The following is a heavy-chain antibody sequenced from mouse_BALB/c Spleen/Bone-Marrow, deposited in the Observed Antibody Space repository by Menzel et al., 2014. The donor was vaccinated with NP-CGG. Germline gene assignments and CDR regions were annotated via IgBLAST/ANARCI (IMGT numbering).Heavy chain of an antibody. Sequence: EVMLVESGAELVKPGASVKLSCTASGFNIKDTYMHWVKQRPEQGLEWIGRIDPANGNTKYDPKFQGKATITADTSSNTAYLQLSNLTSEDTAVYYCASYDYGYYFDYWGQGTTLTVSS. D-gene: IGHD2-4*01. CDR3: ASYDYGYYFDY. V-gene: IGHV14-3*02. J-gene: IGHJ2*01. CDR1: GFNIKDTY. CDR2: IDPANGNT.